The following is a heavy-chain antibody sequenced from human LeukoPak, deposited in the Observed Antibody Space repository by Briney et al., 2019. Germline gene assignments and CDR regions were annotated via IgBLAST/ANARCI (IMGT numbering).Heavy chain of an antibody. V-gene: IGHV4-38-2*02. CDR3: ARDLSGSMDV. CDR1: GYSISSAYY. Sequence: PSETLSLTCNVFGYSISSAYYWGWIRQPPGKGLEWIGNVYHSGSTYFNPSLKSRVTISVDTSQNQFSLKLSSVTAADTAVYYCARDLSGSMDVWGKGTTVTVSS. D-gene: IGHD6-25*01. CDR2: VYHSGST. J-gene: IGHJ6*03.